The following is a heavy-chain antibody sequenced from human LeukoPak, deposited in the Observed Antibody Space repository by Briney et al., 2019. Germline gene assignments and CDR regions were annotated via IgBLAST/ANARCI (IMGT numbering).Heavy chain of an antibody. CDR1: GGSISSYY. CDR3: ARGDYVNLVDY. V-gene: IGHV4-59*01. D-gene: IGHD4-17*01. CDR2: IYYSGST. Sequence: SETLSLTCTVSGGSISSYYWSWIRQPPGKGLEWIGYIYYSGSTNYNPSLKSRVTISVDMSKNQFSLKLSSVTAADTAVYYCARGDYVNLVDYWGQGTLVTVSS. J-gene: IGHJ4*02.